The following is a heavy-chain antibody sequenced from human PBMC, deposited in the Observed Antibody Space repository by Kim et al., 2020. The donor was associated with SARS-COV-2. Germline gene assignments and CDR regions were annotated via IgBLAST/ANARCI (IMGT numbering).Heavy chain of an antibody. CDR2: INAKSGDT. V-gene: IGHV1-2*06. Sequence: ASVKVSCKASGYIFTNYYMHWVRQAPGQGLEWMGRINAKSGDTKYAEKFQGRVTMTRDTSITTVYMDLTRLTSNDTALYFCARDLKEGPDGGSNWFDPWGQGTLATVSS. CDR3: ARDLKEGPDGGSNWFDP. CDR1: GYIFTNYY. D-gene: IGHD3-10*01. J-gene: IGHJ5*02.